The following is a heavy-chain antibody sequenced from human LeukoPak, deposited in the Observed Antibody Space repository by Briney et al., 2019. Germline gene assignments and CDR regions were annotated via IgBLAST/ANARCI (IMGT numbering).Heavy chain of an antibody. Sequence: PSQTLSLTCTVSGGSISSGGYYWSWIRQHPGKGLEWIGYIYYSGSTYYNPSLKSRVTISVDTSKNQFSLKLSSVTAADTAVYYCSRDSASYGYYLGQGTLVTVSS. CDR3: SRDSASYGYY. D-gene: IGHD5-18*01. J-gene: IGHJ4*02. CDR2: IYYSGST. V-gene: IGHV4-31*03. CDR1: GGSISSGGYY.